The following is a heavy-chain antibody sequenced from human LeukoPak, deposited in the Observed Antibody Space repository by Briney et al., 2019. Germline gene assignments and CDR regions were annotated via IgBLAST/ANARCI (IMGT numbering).Heavy chain of an antibody. D-gene: IGHD4-17*01. J-gene: IGHJ4*02. CDR1: GFTFSSYW. CDR3: ARGEWYYGDHDY. CDR2: INSDGSST. Sequence: GESMRLSCAASGFTFSSYWMHWVRQAPGKVLVWVSRINSDGSSTSYADSVKGRFTISRDNAKNTLFLQMNSLRAEDTAVYYCARGEWYYGDHDYWGQGTLVTVSS. V-gene: IGHV3-74*01.